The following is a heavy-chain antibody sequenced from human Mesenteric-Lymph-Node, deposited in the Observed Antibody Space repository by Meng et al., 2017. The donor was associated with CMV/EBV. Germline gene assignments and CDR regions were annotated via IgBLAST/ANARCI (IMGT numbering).Heavy chain of an antibody. J-gene: IGHJ4*02. V-gene: IGHV1-69*04. CDR2: IITMIGIG. D-gene: IGHD6-6*01. Sequence: SVKVSCKASGGTFSSYTISWVRQAPGQGLEWMGRIITMIGIGNYAKKFQGRITITADKSTSTAYMELSSLRSEDTAVYYCAREKKGSSSPDDYWGQGTLVTVSS. CDR1: GGTFSSYT. CDR3: AREKKGSSSPDDY.